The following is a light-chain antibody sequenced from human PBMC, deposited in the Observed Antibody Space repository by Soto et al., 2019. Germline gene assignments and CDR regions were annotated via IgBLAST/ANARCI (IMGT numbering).Light chain of an antibody. CDR3: QLRTDWPL. J-gene: IGKJ3*01. CDR1: QGVSNF. Sequence: EIVLTQSPATLSLSPGERASLSCRASQGVSNFLAWYQHKPGQAPRLLIYDASNRATGVPARFTGSGSGTDFTHTISSLEPEDFAAYYCQLRTDWPLFGPGTKVDIK. V-gene: IGKV3-11*01. CDR2: DAS.